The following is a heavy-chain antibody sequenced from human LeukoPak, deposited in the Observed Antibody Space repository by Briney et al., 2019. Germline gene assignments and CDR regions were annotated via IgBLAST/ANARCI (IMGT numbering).Heavy chain of an antibody. D-gene: IGHD1-14*01. Sequence: GGSLRLSCAASGFAFSSYWMTWVRQAPGKGLEWVAKIKQDGSEKYYVDSVKGRFTISRDNAKSSLYLQMNSLRAEDTAVYYCARAYNKASDYWGQGTLVTVSS. CDR2: IKQDGSEK. J-gene: IGHJ4*02. V-gene: IGHV3-7*01. CDR3: ARAYNKASDY. CDR1: GFAFSSYW.